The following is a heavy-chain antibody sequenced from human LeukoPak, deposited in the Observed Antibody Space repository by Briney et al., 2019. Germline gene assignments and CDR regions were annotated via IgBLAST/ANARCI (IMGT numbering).Heavy chain of an antibody. J-gene: IGHJ5*02. V-gene: IGHV3-30-3*01. CDR3: ARDPSSVPHSIDWAANWFDP. CDR2: TSYGGGNQ. D-gene: IGHD3-9*01. Sequence: PGGSLRLSCAASGFSFSNSAMHWVRQAPGKGLEWVAVTSYGGGNQFYTDSVKGRFTISRDNSKNTLYLQMDSLGPEDTAVYYCARDPSSVPHSIDWAANWFDPWGQGTLVTVSS. CDR1: GFSFSNSA.